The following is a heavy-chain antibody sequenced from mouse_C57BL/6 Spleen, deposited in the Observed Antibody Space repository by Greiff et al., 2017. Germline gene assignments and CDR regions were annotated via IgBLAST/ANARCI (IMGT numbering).Heavy chain of an antibody. V-gene: IGHV1-80*01. CDR1: GYAFSSYW. J-gene: IGHJ3*01. CDR3: ARDGSSSWFAY. CDR2: IYPGDGDT. D-gene: IGHD1-1*01. Sequence: VQLQESGAELVKPGASVKISCKASGYAFSSYWMNWVKQRPGKGLEWIGQIYPGDGDTNYNGKFKGKATLTADKSSSTAYMQLSSLTSEDSAVYFCARDGSSSWFAYWGQGTLVTVSA.